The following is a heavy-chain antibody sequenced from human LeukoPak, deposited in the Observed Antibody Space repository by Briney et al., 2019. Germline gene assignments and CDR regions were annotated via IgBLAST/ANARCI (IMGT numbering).Heavy chain of an antibody. V-gene: IGHV3-21*01. J-gene: IGHJ3*02. Sequence: SGGSLRLSCEASGFTFTTYSMTWVRQAPGKGLEWVSIISSGSSAIFSADALKGRFTISRDDAKNSLYLQMNSLRAEDTAVYYCARDVGITMIVIAFDIWGQGTMVTVSS. CDR3: ARDVGITMIVIAFDI. CDR2: ISSGSSAI. D-gene: IGHD3-22*01. CDR1: GFTFTTYS.